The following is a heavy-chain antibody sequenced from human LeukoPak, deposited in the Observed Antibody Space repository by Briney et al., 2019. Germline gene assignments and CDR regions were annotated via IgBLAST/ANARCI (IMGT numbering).Heavy chain of an antibody. D-gene: IGHD3-22*01. Sequence: GGSLRLSCAASGFTFSSYWMSWVRQAPGKGLEWVANIKQDGSEKYYVDSVKGRFTISRDNAKNSLYLQMNSLRAEDTAVYYCTTARYYYDSSGAWDAFDIWGQGTMVTVSS. CDR1: GFTFSSYW. CDR3: TTARYYYDSSGAWDAFDI. V-gene: IGHV3-7*01. J-gene: IGHJ3*02. CDR2: IKQDGSEK.